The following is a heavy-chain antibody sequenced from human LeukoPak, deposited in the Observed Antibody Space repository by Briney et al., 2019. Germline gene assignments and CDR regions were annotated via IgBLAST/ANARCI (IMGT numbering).Heavy chain of an antibody. V-gene: IGHV2-5*02. CDR2: LYWDDDK. CDR3: AHRRITLVRGVIGFDY. D-gene: IGHD3-10*01. CDR1: GFSLSTSAGN. J-gene: IGHJ4*02. Sequence: SGPTLVKPTQTLTLTCTFSGFSLSTSAGNGGWIRQPPEKALEWLSLLYWDDDKRYRPSLKRRLPITKDTSTNQVVLTMTNMDPVDTATYYCAHRRITLVRGVIGFDYWGQGTLVTVSS.